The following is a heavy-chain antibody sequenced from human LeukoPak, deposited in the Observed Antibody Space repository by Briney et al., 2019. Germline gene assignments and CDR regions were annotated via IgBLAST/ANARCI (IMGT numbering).Heavy chain of an antibody. Sequence: GSLRLSCAASGFTFSSYAMSWVRQAPGKGLEWVSAISGSDGSTYYADSVKGRFTISRDNSKNTLYLQMNSLRAEDTAVYYCAKDMYYGSGSYLYYYGMDVWGQGTTVTVSS. J-gene: IGHJ6*02. CDR1: GFTFSSYA. CDR2: ISGSDGST. D-gene: IGHD3-10*01. CDR3: AKDMYYGSGSYLYYYGMDV. V-gene: IGHV3-23*01.